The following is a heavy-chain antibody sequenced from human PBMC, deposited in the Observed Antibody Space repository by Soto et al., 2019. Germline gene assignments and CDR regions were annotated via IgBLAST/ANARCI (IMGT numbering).Heavy chain of an antibody. D-gene: IGHD2-2*01. CDR2: TYYRSKWYN. J-gene: IGHJ4*02. Sequence: RSQTLSLTCAISGDSVSSNSAAWNWIRQSPSRGLEWLGRTYYRSKWYNDYAVSVKSRITINPDTSKNQFSLQLNSVTPEDTAVYYCAREVVVVPAAIGLFDYWGQGTPVTVSS. V-gene: IGHV6-1*01. CDR3: AREVVVVPAAIGLFDY. CDR1: GDSVSSNSAA.